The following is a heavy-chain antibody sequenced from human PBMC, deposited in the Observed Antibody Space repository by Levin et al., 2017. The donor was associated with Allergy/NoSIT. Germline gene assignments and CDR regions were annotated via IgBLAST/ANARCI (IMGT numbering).Heavy chain of an antibody. J-gene: IGHJ4*02. Sequence: PGGSLRLSCAASGFTFSSYEMNWVRQAPGKGLEWVSYISSSGSTIYYADSVKGRFIISSDNAKNSLYLQMNSLRAEATAVYYCARQLGNFWSGYNYFDYWGQGTLVTVSS. CDR2: ISSSGSTI. CDR1: GFTFSSYE. V-gene: IGHV3-48*03. CDR3: ARQLGNFWSGYNYFDY. D-gene: IGHD3-3*01.